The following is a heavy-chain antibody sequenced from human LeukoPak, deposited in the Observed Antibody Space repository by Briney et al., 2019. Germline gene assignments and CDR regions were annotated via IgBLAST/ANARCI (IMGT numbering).Heavy chain of an antibody. CDR1: GDSVSSNSAA. V-gene: IGHV6-1*01. D-gene: IGHD6-19*01. CDR3: ARGSRSGWTPRDAFDI. Sequence: PSQTLSLTCAISGDSVSSNSAAWNWIRQSPSRGLEWLGRTYYRSKWYNDYAVSVKSRITINPDTSKNQFSLQLNSVTPEDTAVYYCARGSRSGWTPRDAFDIWGQGTMVTVSS. CDR2: TYYRSKWYN. J-gene: IGHJ3*02.